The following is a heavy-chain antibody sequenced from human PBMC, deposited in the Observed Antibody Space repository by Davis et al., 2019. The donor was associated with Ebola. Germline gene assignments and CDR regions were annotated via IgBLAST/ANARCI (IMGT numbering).Heavy chain of an antibody. J-gene: IGHJ4*02. CDR3: SRFSAKLILLQYYFDY. CDR1: GFTVSSYS. D-gene: IGHD2-15*01. Sequence: GGSLRLSCAASGFTVSSYSMNWVRQAPGKGLEWVSYISSSSSTIYYADSVKGRFTISRDNAKNSLYLQMNSLRDEDTAVYYCSRFSAKLILLQYYFDYWGQGTLVTVSS. CDR2: ISSSSSTI. V-gene: IGHV3-48*02.